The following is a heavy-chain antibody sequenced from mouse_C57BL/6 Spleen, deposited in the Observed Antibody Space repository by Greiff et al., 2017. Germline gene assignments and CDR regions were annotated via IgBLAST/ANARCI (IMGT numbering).Heavy chain of an antibody. V-gene: IGHV1-5*01. D-gene: IGHD2-4*01. CDR2: IYPGNSDT. J-gene: IGHJ4*01. Sequence: VQLQQSGPVLARPGASVKMSCKTSGYTFTSYWMHWVKQRPGQGLEWIGAIYPGNSDTSYNQKFKGKAKLTAVTSASTAYMELSSLTTEDSAVYYCTIDDDEGYYAMGYWGQGTSVTGAS. CDR3: TIDDDEGYYAMGY. CDR1: GYTFTSYW.